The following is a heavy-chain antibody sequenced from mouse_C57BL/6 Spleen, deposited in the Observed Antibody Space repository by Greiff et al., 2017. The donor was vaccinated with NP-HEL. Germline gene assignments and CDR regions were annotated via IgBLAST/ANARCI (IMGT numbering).Heavy chain of an antibody. CDR1: GYAFSSSW. CDR3: ARGGDYGFDY. CDR2: IYPGDGDT. D-gene: IGHD2-4*01. Sequence: QVQLQQSGPELVKPGASVKISCKASGYAFSSSWMNWVKQRPGKGLEWIGRIYPGDGDTNYNGKFKGKATLTADKSSSTAYMQLSSLTSEDSAVYFCARGGDYGFDYWGQGTTLTVSS. J-gene: IGHJ2*01. V-gene: IGHV1-82*01.